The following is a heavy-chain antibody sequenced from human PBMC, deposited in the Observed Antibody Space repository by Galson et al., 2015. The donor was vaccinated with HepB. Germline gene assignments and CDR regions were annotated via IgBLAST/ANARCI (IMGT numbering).Heavy chain of an antibody. D-gene: IGHD2-2*02. CDR1: GFTFSSYW. CDR2: INSDGSST. Sequence: SLRLSCAASGFTFSSYWMHWVRQAPGKGLVWVSRINSDGSSTSYADSVKGRFTISRDNAKNTLYLQMNSLRAEDTAVYYCARAVLICSSTSCYTDYFDYWGQGTLVTVSS. V-gene: IGHV3-74*01. J-gene: IGHJ4*02. CDR3: ARAVLICSSTSCYTDYFDY.